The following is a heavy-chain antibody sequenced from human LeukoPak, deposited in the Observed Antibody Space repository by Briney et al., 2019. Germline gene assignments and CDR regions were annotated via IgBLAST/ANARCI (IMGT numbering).Heavy chain of an antibody. Sequence: GESLKISCKGSGYSFTSYWIGWVRQMPGKGLEWMGIIYPGDSDTRYSPSFQGQVTISADKSISTAYLQWSSPKASDTVMYYCARRGSVDPYYYYGMDVWGQGTTVTVSS. CDR1: GYSFTSYW. CDR3: ARRGSVDPYYYYGMDV. J-gene: IGHJ6*02. D-gene: IGHD6-25*01. V-gene: IGHV5-51*01. CDR2: IYPGDSDT.